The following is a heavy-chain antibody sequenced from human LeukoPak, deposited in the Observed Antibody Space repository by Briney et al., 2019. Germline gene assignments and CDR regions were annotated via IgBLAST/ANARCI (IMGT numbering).Heavy chain of an antibody. CDR1: GGSISSSNW. Sequence: SGTLSLTCAVSGGSISSSNWWSWVRQPPGKGLEWIGYIYYSGSTNYNPSLKSRVTISVDTSKNQFSLKLSSVTAADTAVYYCARGYDFWSGQWVPYYFDYWGQGTLVTVSS. J-gene: IGHJ4*02. CDR3: ARGYDFWSGQWVPYYFDY. CDR2: IYYSGST. D-gene: IGHD3-3*01. V-gene: IGHV4-4*02.